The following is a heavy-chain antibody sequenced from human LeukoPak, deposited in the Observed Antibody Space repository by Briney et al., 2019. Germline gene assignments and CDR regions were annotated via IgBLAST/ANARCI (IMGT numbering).Heavy chain of an antibody. Sequence: SETLSLTCTVSGYSITSAYYWGWIRQPPGKGLEWIGSFFLKGSTYYNPSLKSRVTISVDTSKNQFSLKLSSVTAADTAVYYCARLGREIWFGELYYYYYYMDVWGKGTTVTISS. J-gene: IGHJ6*03. V-gene: IGHV4-38-2*02. CDR2: FFLKGST. CDR3: ARLGREIWFGELYYYYYYMDV. CDR1: GYSITSAYY. D-gene: IGHD3-10*01.